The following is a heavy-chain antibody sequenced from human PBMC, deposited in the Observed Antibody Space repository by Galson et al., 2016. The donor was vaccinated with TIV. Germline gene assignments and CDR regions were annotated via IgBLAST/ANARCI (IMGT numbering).Heavy chain of an antibody. J-gene: IGHJ4*02. D-gene: IGHD2-21*02. V-gene: IGHV1-46*01. Sequence: SVKVSCKASGYNFIDYDMNWVQQAPGQGLEWMGIINPSVGGTSYAQKFQGRVTMTRDTSTNTVSVELSSLTYEDTAVYYCARTQSCGGDCYYFDSWGQGALVTVSS. CDR3: ARTQSCGGDCYYFDS. CDR2: INPSVGGT. CDR1: GYNFIDYD.